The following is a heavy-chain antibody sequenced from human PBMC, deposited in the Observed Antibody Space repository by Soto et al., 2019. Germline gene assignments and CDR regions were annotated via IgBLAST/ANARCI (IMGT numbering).Heavy chain of an antibody. J-gene: IGHJ6*03. D-gene: IGHD4-17*01. CDR3: TTDGTHGDYGVFESGGYYYYYMDV. Sequence: GGSLRLSCAASGFTFSNAWMSWVRQAPGKGLEWVGRIKSKTDGGTTDYAAPVKGRFTISRDDSKNTLYLQMNSLKTEDTAVYYCTTDGTHGDYGVFESGGYYYYYMDVWGKGTTVTVSS. CDR2: IKSKTDGGTT. CDR1: GFTFSNAW. V-gene: IGHV3-15*01.